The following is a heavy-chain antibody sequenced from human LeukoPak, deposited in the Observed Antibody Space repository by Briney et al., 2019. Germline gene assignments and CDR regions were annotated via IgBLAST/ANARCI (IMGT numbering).Heavy chain of an antibody. CDR1: AFIFSDSA. D-gene: IGHD3-3*01. V-gene: IGHV3-73*01. CDR2: IRSKANSYAT. Sequence: GGSLTLSCAASAFIFSDSAVHWVRQAPGKGLEGIGQIRSKANSYATAYAASVKGRFSISRDDSKNTAYLQMNSLKSEDTAVYYCTSPAHDFDFWSGYYSYWGQGTLVTVSS. J-gene: IGHJ4*02. CDR3: TSPAHDFDFWSGYYSY.